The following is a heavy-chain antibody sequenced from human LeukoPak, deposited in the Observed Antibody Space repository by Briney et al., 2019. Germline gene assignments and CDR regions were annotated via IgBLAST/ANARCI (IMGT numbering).Heavy chain of an antibody. CDR2: ISYSSSYI. D-gene: IGHD3-22*01. CDR1: GFTFSSYS. Sequence: GGSLRLSCAASGFTFSSYSMHWVRQAPGKGLEWVSSISYSSSYIYYADSVKGRFTISRDNAKNSLYLQMNSLRAEDTAVYYCAREVYDSSGYSDYWGQGTLVTVSS. CDR3: AREVYDSSGYSDY. V-gene: IGHV3-21*01. J-gene: IGHJ4*02.